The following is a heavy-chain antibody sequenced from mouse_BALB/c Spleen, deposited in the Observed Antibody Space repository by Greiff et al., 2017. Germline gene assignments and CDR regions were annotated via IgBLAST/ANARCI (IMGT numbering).Heavy chain of an antibody. D-gene: IGHD1-1*02. V-gene: IGHV1S16*01. CDR3: TRALSLYAMDY. CDR2: INPSNGGT. J-gene: IGHJ4*01. Sequence: VQLQQSGAELVKPGASVKLSCKASGYTFTSYYMYWVKQRPGQGLEWIGEINPSNGGTNFNEKFKSKATLTVDKSSSTAYMQLSSLTSEDSAVFYCTRALSLYAMDYWGQGPSVTFPS. CDR1: GYTFTSYY.